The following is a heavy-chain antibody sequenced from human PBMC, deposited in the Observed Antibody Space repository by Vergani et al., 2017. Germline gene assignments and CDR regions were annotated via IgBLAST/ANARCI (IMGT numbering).Heavy chain of an antibody. CDR1: GFTFDDYA. Sequence: EVHLVESGGGLVLPGRSLRLSCAASGFTFDDYAMHWVRQAPGKGLEWVSGISWNSDSIGYADSVKDRFTISRDNAKNSLHLQMNSLRTEDTALYYCAKDKGANDRGRFDYWGQGTLVTVSS. D-gene: IGHD3-10*02. CDR3: AKDKGANDRGRFDY. V-gene: IGHV3-9*01. CDR2: ISWNSDSI. J-gene: IGHJ4*02.